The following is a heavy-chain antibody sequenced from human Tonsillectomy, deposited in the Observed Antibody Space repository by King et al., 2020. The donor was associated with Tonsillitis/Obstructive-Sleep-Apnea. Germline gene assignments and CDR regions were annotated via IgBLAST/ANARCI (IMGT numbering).Heavy chain of an antibody. V-gene: IGHV3-15*07. CDR3: TTVRRITIFGVAPHYYGMDV. J-gene: IGHJ6*02. CDR2: IKSKTDGGTT. D-gene: IGHD3-3*01. Sequence: VQLVESGGGLVKPGGSLRLSCAASGFTFSNAWMNWVRQAPGKGLEWVGRIKSKTDGGTTDYAAPVKGRFTISRDDSKNTLYLQINSLKTEDTAVYYCTTVRRITIFGVAPHYYGMDVWGQGTTVTVSS. CDR1: GFTFSNAW.